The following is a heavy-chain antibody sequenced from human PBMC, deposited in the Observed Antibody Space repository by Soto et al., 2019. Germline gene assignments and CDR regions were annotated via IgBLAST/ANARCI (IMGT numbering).Heavy chain of an antibody. J-gene: IGHJ2*01. CDR3: AGALADPPGLLLHWYFYL. CDR2: IIPILGIA. CDR1: GGTFSSYT. Sequence: QVQLVQSGAEVKKPGSSVKVSCKASGGTFSSYTISWVRQAPGQGLEWMGRIIPILGIANYAQKFQGRVTITADKSTSTAYMELSSLRSDDTAVYYCAGALADPPGLLLHWYFYLWGRRTLVTVSS. D-gene: IGHD2-15*01. V-gene: IGHV1-69*02.